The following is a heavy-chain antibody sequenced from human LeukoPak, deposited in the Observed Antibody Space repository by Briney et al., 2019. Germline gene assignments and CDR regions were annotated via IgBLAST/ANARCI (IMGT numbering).Heavy chain of an antibody. D-gene: IGHD3-22*01. V-gene: IGHV1-69*05. CDR2: IIPIFGTA. Sequence: GASVKVSCKASGYTFTSYDINWVRQAPGQGLEWMGGIIPIFGTANYAQKFQGRVTITTDESTSTAYMELSSLRSEDTAVYYCARVPTTYYYDSSGYYNHYWGQGTLVTVSS. CDR3: ARVPTTYYYDSSGYYNHY. CDR1: GYTFTSYD. J-gene: IGHJ4*02.